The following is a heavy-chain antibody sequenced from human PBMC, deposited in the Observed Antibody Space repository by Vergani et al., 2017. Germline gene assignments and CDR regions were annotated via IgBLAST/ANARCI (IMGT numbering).Heavy chain of an antibody. CDR1: GFTFSSYA. Sequence: EVQLLESGGGLVQPGGSLRLSCAASGFTFSSYAMSWVRQAPGKGLEWVSAISGSGGSTYYAASVKGRFTISRDNSKNTLYLQMNSLRAEDTAVYYCAKRGSSSLNYYYYYGMDVWGQGTTVTVSS. CDR2: ISGSGGST. D-gene: IGHD6-6*01. V-gene: IGHV3-23*01. CDR3: AKRGSSSLNYYYYYGMDV. J-gene: IGHJ6*02.